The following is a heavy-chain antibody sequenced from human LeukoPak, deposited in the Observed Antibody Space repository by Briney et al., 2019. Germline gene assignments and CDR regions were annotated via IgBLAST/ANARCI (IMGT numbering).Heavy chain of an antibody. CDR1: GFTFSSYA. Sequence: GGSLRLSCVASGFTFSSYAMSWVRQAPGKGLEWVSDIIDSGDITYYADSVKGRFTISRDNSKNTMYLQMNSLRAEDTALYYCAKVNGYCSGGSCYSSGSYYYYGMDVWGKGTTVTVSS. V-gene: IGHV3-23*01. CDR2: IIDSGDIT. J-gene: IGHJ6*04. D-gene: IGHD2-15*01. CDR3: AKVNGYCSGGSCYSSGSYYYYGMDV.